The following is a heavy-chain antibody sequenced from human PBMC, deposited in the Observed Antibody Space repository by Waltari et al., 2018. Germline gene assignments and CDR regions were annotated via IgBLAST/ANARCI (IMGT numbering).Heavy chain of an antibody. CDR2: IYYSGST. Sequence: QVQLQESGPGLVKPSETLSLTCTVSGGSISSYYWSWIRQPPGKGLEWIGYIYYSGSTNDNPSLKSRVTISVDTSKNQFSLKLSSVTAADTAVYYCASCDFSSSVDYWGQGTLVTVSS. D-gene: IGHD6-6*01. CDR3: ASCDFSSSVDY. J-gene: IGHJ4*02. CDR1: GGSISSYY. V-gene: IGHV4-59*01.